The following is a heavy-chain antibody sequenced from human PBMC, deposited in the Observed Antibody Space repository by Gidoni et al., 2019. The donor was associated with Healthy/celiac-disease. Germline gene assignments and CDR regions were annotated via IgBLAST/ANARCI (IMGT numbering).Heavy chain of an antibody. V-gene: IGHV3-48*02. CDR3: ARGSGYCSGGSCYSGSGDAFDI. CDR1: GFTLSSYS. J-gene: IGHJ3*02. Sequence: EVQLVESGGCLVQPGGSLRLSCAASGFTLSSYSMNWVRQAPGKGLEWVSYISSSSITIYYADSVKGRFTISRDNAKNSLYLQMNSLRDEDTAVYYCARGSGYCSGGSCYSGSGDAFDIWGQGTMVTVSS. CDR2: ISSSSITI. D-gene: IGHD2-15*01.